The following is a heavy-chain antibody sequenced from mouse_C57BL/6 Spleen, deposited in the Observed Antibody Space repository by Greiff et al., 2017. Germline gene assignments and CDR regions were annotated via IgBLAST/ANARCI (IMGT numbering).Heavy chain of an antibody. CDR2: ISSGGDYI. D-gene: IGHD2-1*01. V-gene: IGHV5-9-1*02. Sequence: EVKLMESGAGLVKPGGSLKLSCAASGFTFSSYAMSWVRQTPEKRLEWVAYISSGGDYIYYADTVKGRFTISRDNARNTLYLQMSSLKSEDTAMXYCTRGGNLFDYWGQGTTLTVSS. CDR3: TRGGNLFDY. CDR1: GFTFSSYA. J-gene: IGHJ2*01.